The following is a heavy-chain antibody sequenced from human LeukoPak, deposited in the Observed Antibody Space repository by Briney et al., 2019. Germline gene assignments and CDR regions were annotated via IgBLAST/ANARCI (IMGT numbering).Heavy chain of an antibody. J-gene: IGHJ6*03. CDR2: IYTGGST. V-gene: IGHV4-4*07. CDR3: ARGRDYYYMDV. CDR1: GGSINSFY. Sequence: SETLSLTCTVSGGSINSFYWSWIRQPAGKGLEWIGRIYTGGSTDYNPSLKSRVIISVDKSKSQFSLKLNSVTAADTAVYYCARGRDYYYMDVWGKGTTVTVSS.